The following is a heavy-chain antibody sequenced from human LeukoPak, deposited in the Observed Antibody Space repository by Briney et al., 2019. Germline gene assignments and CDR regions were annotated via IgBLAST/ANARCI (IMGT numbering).Heavy chain of an antibody. J-gene: IGHJ6*02. V-gene: IGHV3-21*01. CDR2: ISITSTYI. CDR1: GFIFSSYS. CDR3: ARDTPTGTTEYYYYGMDV. Sequence: GGSLRLSCAASGFIFSSYSINWVRQAPGKGLEWVASISITSTYINYVDSVKGRFTISRDNAKNSLYLQMNSLRAEDTAVYYCARDTPTGTTEYYYYGMDVWGQGTTVTVSS. D-gene: IGHD1-7*01.